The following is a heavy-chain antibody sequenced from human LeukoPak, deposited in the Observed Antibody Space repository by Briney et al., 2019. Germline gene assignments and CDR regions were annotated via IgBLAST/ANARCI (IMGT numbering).Heavy chain of an antibody. CDR3: VRDRAGYCSGASCP. Sequence: GGSLRLSCAASGFTFSSYWMNWVRQAPGKGLEWVANIKQDGSAQNYVDSVKGRFTISRDNAGNLLYLQMNSLRAEDTAVYYCVRDRAGYCSGASCPWGQGTLVTVSS. J-gene: IGHJ5*02. V-gene: IGHV3-7*01. CDR2: IKQDGSAQ. D-gene: IGHD2-15*01. CDR1: GFTFSSYW.